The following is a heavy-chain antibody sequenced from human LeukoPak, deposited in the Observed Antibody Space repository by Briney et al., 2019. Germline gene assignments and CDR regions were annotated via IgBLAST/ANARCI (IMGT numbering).Heavy chain of an antibody. V-gene: IGHV1-2*02. D-gene: IGHD5-12*01. J-gene: IGHJ4*02. CDR1: GYTFTGYY. Sequence: ASVKVSCKASGYTFTGYYMHWVRQAPGQGLEWMGWINPNSGGTNYAQKFQGRVTMTRDTSISTAYIELSRLRSDDTAVYYCARVLDLLSGYDLAFDYWGQGTLVTVSS. CDR2: INPNSGGT. CDR3: ARVLDLLSGYDLAFDY.